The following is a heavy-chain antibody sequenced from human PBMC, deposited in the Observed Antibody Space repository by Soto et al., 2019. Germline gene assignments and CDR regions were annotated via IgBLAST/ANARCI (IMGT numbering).Heavy chain of an antibody. CDR1: GDSVSSNSAA. Sequence: SQTLSLTCAISGDSVSSNSAAWNWIRQSPSRGLEWLGRTYYRSKWYNDYAVSVKSRITINPDTSKNQFSLQLNSVTPEDTAVYYRETDVDAAAYDAFDIWGQGTMVTVSS. V-gene: IGHV6-1*01. D-gene: IGHD2-2*01. J-gene: IGHJ3*02. CDR2: TYYRSKWYN. CDR3: ETDVDAAAYDAFDI.